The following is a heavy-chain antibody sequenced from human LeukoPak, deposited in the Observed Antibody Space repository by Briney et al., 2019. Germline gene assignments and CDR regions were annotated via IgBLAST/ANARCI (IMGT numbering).Heavy chain of an antibody. V-gene: IGHV3-7*01. Sequence: PGGSLRLSCAASGFTFSSYGMSWVRQAPGKGLEWVANIKQDGREKYYVDSVKGRFTISRDNAKNSLYLQMNSLRAEDTAVYYCARYSGSYLYYFDYWGQGTLVTVSS. CDR3: ARYSGSYLYYFDY. J-gene: IGHJ4*02. D-gene: IGHD1-26*01. CDR1: GFTFSSYG. CDR2: IKQDGREK.